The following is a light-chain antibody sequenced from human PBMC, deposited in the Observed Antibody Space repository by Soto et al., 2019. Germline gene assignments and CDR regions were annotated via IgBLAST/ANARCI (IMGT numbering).Light chain of an antibody. J-gene: IGLJ2*01. V-gene: IGLV2-11*01. Sequence: QSALTQPRSVSGSPGQSVTISCTGTSSDVGAYNYVSWYQQHPGKAPQVIIYDVTKRPSGVPDRFSGSKSDHTASLTLSGLQAEHEADYFCCSYAGSDTLLFGGGTKLTVL. CDR1: SSDVGAYNY. CDR3: CSYAGSDTLL. CDR2: DVT.